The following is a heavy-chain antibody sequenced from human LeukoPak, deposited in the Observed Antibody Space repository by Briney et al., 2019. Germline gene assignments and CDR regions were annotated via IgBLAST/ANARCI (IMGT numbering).Heavy chain of an antibody. CDR3: ARDRRAIFGVVTNDY. Sequence: GGSLRLSCAASGFTFSSYSMNWVRQAPGKGLEWVSSISSSSSYIYYADSVKGRLTISRDNAKNSLYLQMNSLRTEDTAVYYCARDRRAIFGVVTNDYWGQGTLVTVSS. D-gene: IGHD3-3*01. V-gene: IGHV3-21*01. CDR1: GFTFSSYS. CDR2: ISSSSSYI. J-gene: IGHJ4*02.